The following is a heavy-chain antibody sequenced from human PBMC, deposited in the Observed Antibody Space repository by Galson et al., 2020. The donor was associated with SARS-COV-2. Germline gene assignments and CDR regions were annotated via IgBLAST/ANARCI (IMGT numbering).Heavy chain of an antibody. CDR2: MYSDGNT. Sequence: SQTLSLTCAASGGSMSPYYWNWIRQSAGKGLEWIGRMYSDGNTNYNPSLRSRVIMSVDTSKNQFSLDLKSVTAADSAVYYCVKDGEYSSSGGGFDDWGQGTLVIVSS. D-gene: IGHD6-6*01. CDR1: GGSMSPYY. CDR3: VKDGEYSSSGGGFDD. J-gene: IGHJ4*02. V-gene: IGHV4-4*07.